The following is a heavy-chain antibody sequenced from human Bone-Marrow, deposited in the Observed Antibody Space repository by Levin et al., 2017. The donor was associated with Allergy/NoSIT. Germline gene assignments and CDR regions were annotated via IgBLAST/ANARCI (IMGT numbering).Heavy chain of an antibody. CDR3: VRDIPGATTDAFNV. D-gene: IGHD2-21*01. Sequence: LSLPCAASGFSFSSYSLNWVRQTPGKGLEWVSSISSGSSRLYYADSVRGRFTISRDDAKASLYLQMNSLRPEDTALYYCVRDIPGATTDAFNVWGQGTMVIVSS. J-gene: IGHJ3*01. V-gene: IGHV3-21*01. CDR1: GFSFSSYS. CDR2: ISSGSSRL.